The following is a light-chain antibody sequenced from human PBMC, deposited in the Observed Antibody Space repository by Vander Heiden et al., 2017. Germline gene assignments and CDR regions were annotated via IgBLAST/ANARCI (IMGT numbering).Light chain of an antibody. J-gene: IGLJ3*02. CDR3: CSYAGTNTWL. Sequence: QSALTQPRSVSGSPGQSVTTSCTGTSSVVGGFNHVSWYQQHPGKAPKVMIYDVNERPSGVPYRFSGSKSGNTASLTISGLQAEDEAGYYCCSYAGTNTWLFGGGTKLTVL. V-gene: IGLV2-11*01. CDR2: DVN. CDR1: SSVVGGFNH.